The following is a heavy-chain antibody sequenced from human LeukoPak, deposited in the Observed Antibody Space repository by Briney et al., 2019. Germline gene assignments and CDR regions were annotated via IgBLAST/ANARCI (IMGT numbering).Heavy chain of an antibody. J-gene: IGHJ4*02. Sequence: SETLSLTCAVSGGSISSNNWWSWVRQPPGKGLEWIGEIYHSGSTNYNPSLKSRVTISVDKSKKQFSLKLSSVTAADTAVYYCAGGQWLPVFDFWGQGTLVTVSS. CDR3: AGGQWLPVFDF. CDR2: IYHSGST. V-gene: IGHV4-4*02. CDR1: GGSISSNNW. D-gene: IGHD3-22*01.